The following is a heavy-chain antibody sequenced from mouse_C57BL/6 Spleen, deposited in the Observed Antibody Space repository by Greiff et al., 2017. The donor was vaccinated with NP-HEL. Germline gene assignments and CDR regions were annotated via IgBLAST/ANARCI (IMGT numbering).Heavy chain of an antibody. V-gene: IGHV5-6*01. CDR3: ARQSFDY. J-gene: IGHJ2*01. CDR2: ISSGGSYT. Sequence: EVKLMESGGDLVKPGGSLKLSCAASGFTFSSYGMSWVRQTPDKRLEWVATISSGGSYTYYPDSVKGRFTISRDTAKNTLYLQMSSLKSEDTAMYYCARQSFDYWGQGTTLTVSS. CDR1: GFTFSSYG.